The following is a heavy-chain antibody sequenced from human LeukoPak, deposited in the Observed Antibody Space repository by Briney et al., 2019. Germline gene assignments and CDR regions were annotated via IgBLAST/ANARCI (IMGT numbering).Heavy chain of an antibody. V-gene: IGHV1-2*02. D-gene: IGHD6-19*01. J-gene: IGHJ4*02. Sequence: GASVKVSCKASGYTFTGYYMHWVRQAPGQGPEWMGWINPNSGGTNYAQKFQGRVTMTRDTSISTAYMELSRLRSDDTAVYYCARDHTGSGWSSLDYWGQGTLVTVSS. CDR1: GYTFTGYY. CDR3: ARDHTGSGWSSLDY. CDR2: INPNSGGT.